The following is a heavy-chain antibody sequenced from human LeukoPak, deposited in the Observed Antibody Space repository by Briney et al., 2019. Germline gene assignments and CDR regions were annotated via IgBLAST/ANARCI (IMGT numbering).Heavy chain of an antibody. D-gene: IGHD1-26*01. V-gene: IGHV4-59*01. CDR2: TYYSGST. CDR3: ARRGPNSGSYSQFDL. J-gene: IGHJ2*01. CDR1: GGSIRSYY. Sequence: SETLSLTCTDSGGSIRSYYWSWIRQPPGKGLEWIGDTYYSGSTNYNPSLKSRVTMSVDTSKKQFSLKLSSVTAAETAVYYCARRGPNSGSYSQFDLWGRGTLVTVSS.